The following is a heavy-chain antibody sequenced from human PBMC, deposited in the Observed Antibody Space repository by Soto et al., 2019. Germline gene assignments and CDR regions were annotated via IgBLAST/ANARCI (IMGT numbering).Heavy chain of an antibody. V-gene: IGHV4-4*02. J-gene: IGHJ4*02. CDR1: GGSISSSNW. CDR2: IYHRGST. D-gene: IGHD1-26*01. Sequence: PSETLSLTCAVSGGSISSSNWWSWVRQPPGKGLEWIGEIYHRGSTNYNPSLKSRVTISVDKSKNQFSLKLSSVTAADTAVYYCARVQRGPYRLVDYWGQGTLVTVSS. CDR3: ARVQRGPYRLVDY.